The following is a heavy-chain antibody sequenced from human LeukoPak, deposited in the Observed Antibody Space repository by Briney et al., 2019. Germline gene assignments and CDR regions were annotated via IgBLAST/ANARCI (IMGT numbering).Heavy chain of an antibody. CDR3: ARDLGAYYYDSSGHGAFDI. CDR2: VSGTGENI. CDR1: GFTFRNYA. J-gene: IGHJ3*02. D-gene: IGHD3-22*01. V-gene: IGHV3-23*01. Sequence: GGSLRLSCIASGFTFRNYAMNWVRQAPGKGLEWVSGVSGTGENIYYGDSVKGRFTISRDNSKNTLYLQMNSLRAEDTAVYYCARDLGAYYYDSSGHGAFDIWGQGTMVTVSS.